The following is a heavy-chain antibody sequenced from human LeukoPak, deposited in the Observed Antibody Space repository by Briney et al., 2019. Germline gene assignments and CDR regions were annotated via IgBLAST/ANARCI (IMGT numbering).Heavy chain of an antibody. Sequence: SQTLSLTCAISGDSVTSNGVSWNWIRQSPSRGLEWLGRTYYRSEWFNDYAVSVNSRITISPDISKNQFSLQLNSVTPEDTAVYFCARGAWRSFDYWGQGTLVTVTS. J-gene: IGHJ4*02. CDR2: TYYRSEWFN. CDR1: GDSVTSNGVS. CDR3: ARGAWRSFDY. V-gene: IGHV6-1*01.